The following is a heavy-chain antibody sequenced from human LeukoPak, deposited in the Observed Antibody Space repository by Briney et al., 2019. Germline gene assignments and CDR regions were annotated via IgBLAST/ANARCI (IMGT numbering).Heavy chain of an antibody. J-gene: IGHJ6*03. CDR2: IYPDDSDT. CDR3: TRLGSSYHYYMDV. Sequence: GESLKISCKGSGDSFTNYWIGWVRQMPGKGLEWMGIIYPDDSDTRYSPSFQGQVTISADKSISTAYLQWSSLKASDTAMYYCTRLGSSYHYYMDVWGKGTTVTVSS. CDR1: GDSFTNYW. V-gene: IGHV5-51*01. D-gene: IGHD6-6*01.